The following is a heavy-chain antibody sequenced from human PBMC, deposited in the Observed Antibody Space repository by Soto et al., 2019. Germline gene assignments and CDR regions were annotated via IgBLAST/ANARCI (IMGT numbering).Heavy chain of an antibody. J-gene: IGHJ4*02. CDR3: ATESGSTYGYFDY. D-gene: IGHD5-18*01. CDR1: GGSVRIGYNY. CDR2: ISGSGST. Sequence: SETLALTXTFSGGSVRIGYNYWSWIRQSPGKGLEWIGYISGSGSTGYNPSLKNRLTMSVDRSKNQFTLRLTSVTAADTAVYFCATESGSTYGYFDYWGQGTQVTVSS. V-gene: IGHV4-30-4*01.